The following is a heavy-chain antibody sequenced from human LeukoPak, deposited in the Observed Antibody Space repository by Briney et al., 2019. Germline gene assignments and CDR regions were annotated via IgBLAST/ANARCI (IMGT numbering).Heavy chain of an antibody. CDR2: IRYDGSNK. CDR3: ARGRNFWSGYYPSSGYYYMDV. CDR1: GFTFSTYG. V-gene: IGHV3-30*02. Sequence: GGSLRLSCAASGFTFSTYGMHWVRQAPGKGLEWVAFIRYDGSNKYYADSVKGRFNISRDNSKNTLYLQMNSLRSEDTAVYYCARGRNFWSGYYPSSGYYYMDVWGKGTTVTVSS. D-gene: IGHD3-3*01. J-gene: IGHJ6*03.